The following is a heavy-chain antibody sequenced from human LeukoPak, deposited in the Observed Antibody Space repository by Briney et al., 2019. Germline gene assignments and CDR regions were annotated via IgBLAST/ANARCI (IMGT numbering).Heavy chain of an antibody. V-gene: IGHV1-8*01. CDR2: MNPNSGNT. D-gene: IGHD2-2*02. CDR3: ARAGVCSSTSCYTPYYYYYMDV. Sequence: ASVKVSCKASGYTFTSYDINWVRQATGQGLEWMGWMNPNSGNTGYAQKFQGRVTMTRTTSISTAYMELSSLRSEDTAVYYCARAGVCSSTSCYTPYYYYYMDVWGKGTTVTVSS. J-gene: IGHJ6*03. CDR1: GYTFTSYD.